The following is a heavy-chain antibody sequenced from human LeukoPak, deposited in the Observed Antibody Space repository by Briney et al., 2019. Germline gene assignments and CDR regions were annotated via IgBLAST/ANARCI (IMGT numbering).Heavy chain of an antibody. D-gene: IGHD5-24*01. CDR3: ASLQRGERWLQLGYYFDY. CDR2: IYYSGST. J-gene: IGHJ4*02. CDR1: GGSISSGDYY. V-gene: IGHV4-30-4*01. Sequence: SETLSLTCTVSGGSISSGDYYWRWIRQPPGKGLEWIGYIYYSGSTYYTPSLKSRVTISVDTSKNQFSLKLSSVTAADTAVYYCASLQRGERWLQLGYYFDYWGQGTLVTVSS.